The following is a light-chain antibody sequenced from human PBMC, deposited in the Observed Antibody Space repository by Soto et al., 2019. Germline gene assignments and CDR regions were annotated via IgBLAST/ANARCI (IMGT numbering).Light chain of an antibody. V-gene: IGKV3-20*01. CDR3: QQYGSSSIT. J-gene: IGKJ5*01. CDR2: GAS. Sequence: EIMLTQSPATLSLSPGERATLSCRASQSVSSNLAWYQQKPGQAPRLLIYGASTRATGIPARFSGSGSGTDFTLTISRLEPEDFAVYYCQQYGSSSITFGQGTRLEIK. CDR1: QSVSSN.